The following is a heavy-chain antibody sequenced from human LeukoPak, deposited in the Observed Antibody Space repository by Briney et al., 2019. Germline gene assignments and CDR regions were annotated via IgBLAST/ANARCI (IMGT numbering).Heavy chain of an antibody. CDR3: ATWGRALGGAFDI. D-gene: IGHD3-16*01. Sequence: GGSLRLSCAASGFTFSSYWMHWVRQAPGKGLVWVSRINSDGSSTTYADSVKGRFTISRDNSKNTLYLQMNSLRAEDTAVYYCATWGRALGGAFDIWGQGTMVTVSS. V-gene: IGHV3-74*01. CDR2: INSDGSST. J-gene: IGHJ3*02. CDR1: GFTFSSYW.